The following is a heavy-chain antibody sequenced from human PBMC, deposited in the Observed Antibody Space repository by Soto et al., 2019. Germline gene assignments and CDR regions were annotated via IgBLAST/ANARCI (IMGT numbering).Heavy chain of an antibody. CDR3: AIDRMHFDRTGYSGRRLFDP. Sequence: ASVKVSCKVSGYTLTELSMHWVRQAPGKGLEWMGGFDPEDGETIYAQKFQGRVTMTEDTSTDTAYMELSSLRSEDTAVYYCAIDRMHFDRTGYSGRRLFDPWGREPWSPS. CDR1: GYTLTELS. D-gene: IGHD3-22*01. J-gene: IGHJ5*02. V-gene: IGHV1-24*01. CDR2: FDPEDGET.